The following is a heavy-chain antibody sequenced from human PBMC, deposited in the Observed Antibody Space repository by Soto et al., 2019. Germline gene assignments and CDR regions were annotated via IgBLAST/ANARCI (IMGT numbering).Heavy chain of an antibody. V-gene: IGHV1-8*01. CDR2: MNPNSGNT. J-gene: IGHJ1*01. CDR1: GYSFTSYD. CDR3: AREAAAGLGD. Sequence: PSVKVSCKASGYSFTSYDINWVRQATGQGLEWMGWMNPNSGNTGYAQKFQGRVTMTRNTSISTAYMELSSLRSEDTAGDYCAREAAAGLGDWGQATLVTLS. D-gene: IGHD6-13*01.